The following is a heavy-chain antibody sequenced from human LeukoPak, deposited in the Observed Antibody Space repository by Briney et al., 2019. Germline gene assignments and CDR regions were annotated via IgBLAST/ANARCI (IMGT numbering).Heavy chain of an antibody. CDR2: IYPGDSDT. J-gene: IGHJ4*02. D-gene: IGHD1-1*01. CDR3: ARHRDGTIEY. CDR1: GYSLTCYW. Sequence: GESLNFSCNGSGYSLTCYWIGWVRQIRGKGLGWMGIIYPGDSDTRYSPSFQGQVTISADKSITTAYLQWSSLKASDTAMYYCARHRDGTIEYWGQGTLVTVSS. V-gene: IGHV5-51*01.